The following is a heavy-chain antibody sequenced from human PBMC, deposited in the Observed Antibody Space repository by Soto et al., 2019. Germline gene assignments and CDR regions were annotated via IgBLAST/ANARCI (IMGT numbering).Heavy chain of an antibody. V-gene: IGHV1-18*01. CDR3: AREVDTAMVNMGTDY. CDR1: GYTFTSYG. Sequence: QVQLVQSGAEVKKPGASVKVSCKASGYTFTSYGISWVRQAPGRGLEWMGWISAYNGNTNYAQKLQGRVTMTTDTSTSTAYMELRSLRSDDTAVYYCAREVDTAMVNMGTDYWGQGTLVTVSS. J-gene: IGHJ4*02. D-gene: IGHD5-18*01. CDR2: ISAYNGNT.